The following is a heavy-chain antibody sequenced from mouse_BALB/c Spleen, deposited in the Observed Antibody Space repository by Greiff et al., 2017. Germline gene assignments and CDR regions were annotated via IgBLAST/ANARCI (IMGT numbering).Heavy chain of an antibody. J-gene: IGHJ1*01. Sequence: LQQPGSELVRPGASVKLSCKASGYTFTSYWMHWVKQRPGQGLEWIGNIYPGSGSTNYDEKFKSKATLTVDTSSSTAYMQLSSLTSEDSAVYYCTSQSITPRYWYFDVWGAGTTVTVSS. CDR3: TSQSITPRYWYFDV. D-gene: IGHD1-2*01. V-gene: IGHV1S22*01. CDR2: IYPGSGST. CDR1: GYTFTSYW.